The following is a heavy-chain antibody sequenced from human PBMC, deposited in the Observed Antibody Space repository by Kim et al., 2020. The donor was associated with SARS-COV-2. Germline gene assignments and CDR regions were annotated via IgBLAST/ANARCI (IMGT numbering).Heavy chain of an antibody. V-gene: IGHV3-9*01. D-gene: IGHD3-22*01. Sequence: GRFTISRDNAKNSLYLQMNSLRAEDTALYYCAKGGRDYYDSSGFYDAFDIWGQGTMVTVSS. CDR3: AKGGRDYYDSSGFYDAFDI. J-gene: IGHJ3*02.